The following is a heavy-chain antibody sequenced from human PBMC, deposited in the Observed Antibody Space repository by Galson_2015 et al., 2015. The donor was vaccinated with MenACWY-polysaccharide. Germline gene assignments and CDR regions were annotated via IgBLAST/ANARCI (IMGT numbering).Heavy chain of an antibody. D-gene: IGHD3-10*01. Sequence: SLRLSCAASGFIFGSYSMTWVRQAPGKGLDWVASISRSSRYIYYPDSVKGRFTVSRDNAQNSMYLEMNSLRAEDTAVYYCARVSGEFYYDSGDLKQGPFDIWGRGTVLSVSS. CDR1: GFIFGSYS. CDR2: ISRSSRYI. J-gene: IGHJ3*02. CDR3: ARVSGEFYYDSGDLKQGPFDI. V-gene: IGHV3-21*01.